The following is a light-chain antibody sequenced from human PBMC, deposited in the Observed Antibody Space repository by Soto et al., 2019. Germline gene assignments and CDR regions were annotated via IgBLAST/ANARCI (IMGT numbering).Light chain of an antibody. V-gene: IGKV3D-15*01. CDR2: GAS. CDR3: QQYNILST. J-gene: IGKJ1*01. Sequence: EIVMTQSPATLSVSPGERATLSCGASQGVRSNLAWYQQKPGQPPRLVISGASTRAPGIPARFSGFGSGTDFTLTISSLHPDDFATYYCQQYNILSTFGQGTKVDIK. CDR1: QGVRSN.